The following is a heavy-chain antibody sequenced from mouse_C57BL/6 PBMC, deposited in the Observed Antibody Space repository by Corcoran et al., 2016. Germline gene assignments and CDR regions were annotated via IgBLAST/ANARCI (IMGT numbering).Heavy chain of an antibody. CDR2: ISYDGSN. D-gene: IGHD4-1*01. J-gene: IGHJ3*01. CDR1: GYSITSGYY. Sequence: DVQLQESGPGLVKPSQSLSLTCSVTGYSITSGYYWNWIRQFPGNKLEWMGYISYDGSNNYNPSLKNRISITRDTSKNQFFLKLNSVTTEDTATYYCVGGLGLDPFAYWGQGTLVTVSA. V-gene: IGHV3-6*01. CDR3: VGGLGLDPFAY.